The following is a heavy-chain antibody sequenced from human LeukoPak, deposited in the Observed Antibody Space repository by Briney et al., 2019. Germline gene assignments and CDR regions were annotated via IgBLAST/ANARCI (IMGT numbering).Heavy chain of an antibody. D-gene: IGHD1-26*01. Sequence: GGSLRLSCAASGFTFSTFSMNWVRQAPGKGLEWVSHISGGSSSIFYADSVKGRFTISRDNAKNSMYVQMNSLRDGDTAVYYCAREWAGLFDYWGQGTLVAVSS. V-gene: IGHV3-48*02. CDR2: ISGGSSSI. J-gene: IGHJ4*02. CDR3: AREWAGLFDY. CDR1: GFTFSTFS.